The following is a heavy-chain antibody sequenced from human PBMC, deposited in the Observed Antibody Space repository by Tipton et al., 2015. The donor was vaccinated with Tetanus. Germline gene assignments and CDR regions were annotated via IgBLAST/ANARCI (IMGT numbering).Heavy chain of an antibody. Sequence: TLSLTCTVSGGSISSADYYWSWIRQPPGKGLEWIGYVSDSGSTYSNPSLRSRIIISVDTSKNQFSLILSSVTAADTAVYYCAGATPSGSYFVRYYSMDAWGQGTTVVVSS. V-gene: IGHV4-30-4*01. D-gene: IGHD3-22*01. CDR2: VSDSGST. CDR1: GGSISSADYY. J-gene: IGHJ6*02. CDR3: AGATPSGSYFVRYYSMDA.